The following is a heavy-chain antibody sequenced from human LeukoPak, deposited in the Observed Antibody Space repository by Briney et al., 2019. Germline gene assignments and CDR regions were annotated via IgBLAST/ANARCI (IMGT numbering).Heavy chain of an antibody. Sequence: SETLSLTCMVSGGSISRYYWSWIRQPAGKGLEWIGRIYTSGSTNYNPSLKSRVTMSVDTSKNQFSLKLSSVTAADTAVYYCARDWHSSGWYDYWGQGTLVTVSS. CDR3: ARDWHSSGWYDY. J-gene: IGHJ4*02. CDR1: GGSISRYY. V-gene: IGHV4-4*07. CDR2: IYTSGST. D-gene: IGHD6-19*01.